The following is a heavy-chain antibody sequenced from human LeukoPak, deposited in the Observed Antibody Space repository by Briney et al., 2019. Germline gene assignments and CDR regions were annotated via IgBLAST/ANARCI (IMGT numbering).Heavy chain of an antibody. CDR3: ARGTDYDMTWEYDY. Sequence: GGSLRLSCAASGFTFSSYSMNWVRQAPGKGLEWVSSISSSSSYIYYADSVKGRFTIPRDNAKNSLYLQMNSLRAEDTAVYYCARGTDYDMTWEYDYWGQGTLVTVSS. D-gene: IGHD3-9*01. CDR2: ISSSSSYI. J-gene: IGHJ4*02. V-gene: IGHV3-21*01. CDR1: GFTFSSYS.